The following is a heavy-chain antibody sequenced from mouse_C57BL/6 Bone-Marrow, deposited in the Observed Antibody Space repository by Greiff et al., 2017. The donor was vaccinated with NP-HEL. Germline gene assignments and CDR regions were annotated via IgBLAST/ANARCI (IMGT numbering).Heavy chain of an antibody. CDR2: IYPGSGST. CDR1: GYTFTSYW. D-gene: IGHD2-5*01. J-gene: IGHJ4*01. CDR3: ARGSPYYSNSYAMDY. Sequence: QVQLQQPGAELVKPGASVKMSCKASGYTFTSYWITWVKQRPGQGLEWIGDIYPGSGSTNYNEKFKSKATLTVDTSSSTAYMQLSSLTSEDSAVYYYARGSPYYSNSYAMDYWGQGTTVTVSS. V-gene: IGHV1-55*01.